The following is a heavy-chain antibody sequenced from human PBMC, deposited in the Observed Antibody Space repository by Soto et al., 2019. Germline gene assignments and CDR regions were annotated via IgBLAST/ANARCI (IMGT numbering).Heavy chain of an antibody. CDR3: ARTTYYYDSSGYSPYYFDY. V-gene: IGHV5-51*01. Sequence: VDSLKISCKGSGYTFTDYWIGWVRQLPGKGLEWMGIIYPGDSDTRYSPSFQGHVTITVDKSTSTAYLQWSSLKASDTAMYYCARTTYYYDSSGYSPYYFDYWGQGTLVTVYS. CDR1: GYTFTDYW. J-gene: IGHJ4*02. D-gene: IGHD3-22*01. CDR2: IYPGDSDT.